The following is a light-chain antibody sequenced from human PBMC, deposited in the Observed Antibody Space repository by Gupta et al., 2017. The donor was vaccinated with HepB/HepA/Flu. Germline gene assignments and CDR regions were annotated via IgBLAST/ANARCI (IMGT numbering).Light chain of an antibody. V-gene: IGKV2-28*01. CDR2: LGS. CDR1: QSLLHSNGYSY. CDR3: MQALQTPPT. Sequence: IVRTQSPLSLPVTPGAPASISCRSSQSLLHSNGYSYLDWYLQKPGQSPQLLIYLGSNRASGVPDRFSGSGSGTDFTLKISRVEAEDVGVYYCMQALQTPPTFGQGTKVEIK. J-gene: IGKJ1*01.